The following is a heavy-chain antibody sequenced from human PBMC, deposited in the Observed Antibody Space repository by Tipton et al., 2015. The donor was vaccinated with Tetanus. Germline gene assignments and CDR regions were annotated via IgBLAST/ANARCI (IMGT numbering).Heavy chain of an antibody. CDR3: ARDIDVPGTTLYFDY. J-gene: IGHJ4*02. CDR1: GFTFSDYY. Sequence: GSLRLSCAASGFTFSDYYLSWIRRAPGKGLEWVSYISRSGTNIHYADSVKGRFTVSRDNAKNSLYLQMNGLRVEDTAVYYCARDIDVPGTTLYFDYWGQGTLVTVSS. V-gene: IGHV3-11*01. D-gene: IGHD1-1*01. CDR2: ISRSGTNI.